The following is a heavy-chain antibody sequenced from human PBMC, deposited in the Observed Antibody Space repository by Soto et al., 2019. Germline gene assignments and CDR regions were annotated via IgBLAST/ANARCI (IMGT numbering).Heavy chain of an antibody. V-gene: IGHV3-23*01. CDR2: ISGSGGST. D-gene: IGHD6-19*01. J-gene: IGHJ3*02. CDR3: AKDTASIAVAGRGDAFDI. CDR1: GFTFSSYA. Sequence: EVQLLESGGGLVQPGGSLRLSCAASGFTFSSYAMSWVRQAPGKGLEWVSAISGSGGSTYYADSVKGRFTISRDNSKNTLYRQMNSLRAEDTAVYYCAKDTASIAVAGRGDAFDIWGQGTMVTVSS.